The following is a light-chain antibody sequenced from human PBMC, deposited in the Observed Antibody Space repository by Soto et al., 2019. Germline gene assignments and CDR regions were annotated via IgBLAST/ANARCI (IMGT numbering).Light chain of an antibody. CDR1: QSISSW. CDR2: DAS. J-gene: IGKJ4*01. Sequence: DIQVTQSPSTLSASVGDRVTFTCRASQSISSWLAWYQQKPGKAPKLLLYDASTLQSGVPSRFSGSGSGTDFTLTISRLHPDDFATYYCQRYNNWPLTFGGGTKVESK. CDR3: QRYNNWPLT. V-gene: IGKV1-5*01.